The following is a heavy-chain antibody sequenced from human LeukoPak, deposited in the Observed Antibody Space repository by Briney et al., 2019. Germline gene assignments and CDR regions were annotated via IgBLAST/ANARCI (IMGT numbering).Heavy chain of an antibody. J-gene: IGHJ4*02. CDR1: GFTFSSYA. V-gene: IGHV3-23*01. Sequence: GGSLRLSCAASGFTFSSYAMTWVRQAPGKGLEWVSGISDSGDGTYYADSVKGRFTISRDNSKNTLYLQMNSLRAEDTAVYYCAKKEDATMVHYYFDYWGQGTLVTVSS. CDR3: AKKEDATMVHYYFDY. CDR2: ISDSGDGT. D-gene: IGHD5-18*01.